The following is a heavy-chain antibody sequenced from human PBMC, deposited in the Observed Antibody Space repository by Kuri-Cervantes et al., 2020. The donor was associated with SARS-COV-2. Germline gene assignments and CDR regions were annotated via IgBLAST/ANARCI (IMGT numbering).Heavy chain of an antibody. CDR3: ARAPQKRITIFGVVGSFDY. D-gene: IGHD3-3*01. J-gene: IGHJ4*02. Sequence: ESLKISCTVSGGSISSSSYYWGWIRQPPGKGLEWIGGIYYSGSTYYNPSLKSRVTISVDTSKNQFSLKLSSVTAADTAVYYCARAPQKRITIFGVVGSFDYWGQGTLVTVSS. CDR2: IYYSGST. CDR1: GGSISSSSYY. V-gene: IGHV4-39*01.